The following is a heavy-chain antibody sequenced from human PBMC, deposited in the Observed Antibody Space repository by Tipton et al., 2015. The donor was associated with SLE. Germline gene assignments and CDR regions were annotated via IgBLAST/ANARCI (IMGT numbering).Heavy chain of an antibody. J-gene: IGHJ3*02. Sequence: SLRLSCEASGFTFSTYWMHWVRQVPGKGLVWVSRIESHGGTTNYADSVKGRFAISRDNAKNILYLQMNSLRVEDTAVYYCAGVPRDAFDIWGQGTMVTVSS. D-gene: IGHD2-8*01. CDR1: GFTFSTYW. V-gene: IGHV3-74*01. CDR3: AGVPRDAFDI. CDR2: IESHGGTT.